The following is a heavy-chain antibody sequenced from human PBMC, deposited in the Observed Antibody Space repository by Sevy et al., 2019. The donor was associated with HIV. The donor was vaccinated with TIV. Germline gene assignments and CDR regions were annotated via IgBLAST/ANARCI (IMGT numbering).Heavy chain of an antibody. V-gene: IGHV3-23*01. CDR2: ISCSGGST. CDR1: GFTFSSYA. D-gene: IGHD4-17*01. CDR3: AKDPLNLEYEYGDTYYFDY. J-gene: IGHJ4*02. Sequence: GGSLRLSCAASGFTFSSYAMSWVRQAPGKGLEWVSAISCSGGSTYYADSVKGRFTISRDNSKNTLYLQMNSLRAEDTAVYYCAKDPLNLEYEYGDTYYFDYWGQGPLVTVSS.